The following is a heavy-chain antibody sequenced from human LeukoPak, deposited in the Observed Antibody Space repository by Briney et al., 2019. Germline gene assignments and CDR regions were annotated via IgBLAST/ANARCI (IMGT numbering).Heavy chain of an antibody. CDR3: ARDRFLNYYYYYMDV. Sequence: GGSLRLSCAASGFTFSSYSMNWVRQVPGKGLEWVSYISSSSSTIYYADSVKGRFTISRDNAKNSLYLQMNSLRADDMPVYYCARDRFLNYYYYYMDVWGKGTTVTVSS. CDR2: ISSSSSTI. J-gene: IGHJ6*03. V-gene: IGHV3-48*04. CDR1: GFTFSSYS. D-gene: IGHD3-3*01.